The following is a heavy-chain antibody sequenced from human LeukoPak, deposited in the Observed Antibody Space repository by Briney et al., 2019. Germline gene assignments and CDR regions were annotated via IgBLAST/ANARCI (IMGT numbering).Heavy chain of an antibody. D-gene: IGHD6-13*01. CDR2: MYYSGST. CDR3: ARHGYSSRSFYFDY. J-gene: IGHJ4*02. CDR1: GGSISSSSYY. Sequence: SETLSLTCTVSGGSISSSSYYWGWIRQPPGKGLEWIGNMYYSGSTYYNPSLKSRVTISVDTSKNQFSLKLSSVTAADTAVYYCARHGYSSRSFYFDYWGQGTLVTVSS. V-gene: IGHV4-39*01.